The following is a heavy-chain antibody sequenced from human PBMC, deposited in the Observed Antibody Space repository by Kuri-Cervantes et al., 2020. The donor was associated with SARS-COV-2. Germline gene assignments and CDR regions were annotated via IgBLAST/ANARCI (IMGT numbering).Heavy chain of an antibody. CDR2: IRYDGSNN. CDR1: GFTFSSYA. D-gene: IGHD6-13*01. V-gene: IGHV3-30*02. Sequence: GGSLRLSCAASGFTFSSYAMSWVRQAQGKGLEWVAFIRYDGSNNYYADSVKGRFTISRDNSKNTLYLQMNSLRAEDTAVYYCAKDRSSSWLWYFDLWGRGTLVTVSS. J-gene: IGHJ2*01. CDR3: AKDRSSSWLWYFDL.